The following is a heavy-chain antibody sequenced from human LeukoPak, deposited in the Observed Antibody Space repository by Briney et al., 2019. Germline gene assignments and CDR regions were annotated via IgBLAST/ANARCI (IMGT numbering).Heavy chain of an antibody. CDR2: FDPEDGET. J-gene: IGHJ3*02. V-gene: IGHV1-24*01. Sequence: VSVKVSCKVSGYTLTELSMHWVRQAPGKGLEWMGGFDPEDGETIYAQKFQGRVTMTEDTSTDTAYMELSSLRSEDTAVYYCATARRITMVRGVKAFDIWGQGTMVTVSS. CDR3: ATARRITMVRGVKAFDI. CDR1: GYTLTELS. D-gene: IGHD3-10*01.